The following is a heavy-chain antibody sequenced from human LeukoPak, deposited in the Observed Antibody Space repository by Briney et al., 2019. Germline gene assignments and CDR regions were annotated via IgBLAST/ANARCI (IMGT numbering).Heavy chain of an antibody. J-gene: IGHJ4*02. Sequence: SETLSLTCAVSGGTLSGGGHSWSWIRQSPGKGLEWIGYIYPSGNAHYSPSLKSRATMSVDTSKNHFSLKLTSVTAADTAIYFCARFTIYFDYWGQGVLVTVSS. CDR1: GGTLSGGGHS. CDR2: IYPSGNA. D-gene: IGHD2-2*01. CDR3: ARFTIYFDY. V-gene: IGHV4-30-2*05.